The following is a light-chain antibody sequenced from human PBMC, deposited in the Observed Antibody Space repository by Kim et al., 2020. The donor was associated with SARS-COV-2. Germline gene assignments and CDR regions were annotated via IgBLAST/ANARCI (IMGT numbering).Light chain of an antibody. J-gene: IGLJ3*02. CDR1: ELPRQY. Sequence: SPGRTARITCSGDELPRQYSYWYQQRPGQAPVLVIYKDTERPSGIPERFSGSSSGTTVTLTISGVQAEDEADYYCQSPDSSATYRVFGGGTQLTVL. V-gene: IGLV3-25*03. CDR3: QSPDSSATYRV. CDR2: KDT.